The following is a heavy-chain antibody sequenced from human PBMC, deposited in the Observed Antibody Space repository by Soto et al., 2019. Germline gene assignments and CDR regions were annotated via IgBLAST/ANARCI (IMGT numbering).Heavy chain of an antibody. CDR1: GFTFSSYS. Sequence: EVQLVESGGGLVQPGGSLRLSCAASGFTFSSYSMNWVRQAPGKGLEWVSYISSSSSTIYYADSVKGRFTISRDNAKNSLYLQMNSLRAEDTSVYYFASASSSWNGALRFDYWGQGTLVTVSS. CDR2: ISSSSSTI. V-gene: IGHV3-48*01. D-gene: IGHD6-13*01. CDR3: ASASSSWNGALRFDY. J-gene: IGHJ4*02.